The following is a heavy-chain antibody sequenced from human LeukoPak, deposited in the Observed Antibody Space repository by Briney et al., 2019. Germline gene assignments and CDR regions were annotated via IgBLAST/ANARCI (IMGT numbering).Heavy chain of an antibody. CDR1: GFTFGDYA. J-gene: IGHJ4*02. CDR3: TREENYGDYFDY. Sequence: GALRLSCTASGFTFGDYAMSWVRQAPGKGLEWVGFIRSKACGGTTEYAASVKGRFTISRDDSKSIAYLQMNSLKTEDTAVYYCTREENYGDYFDYWGQGTLVTVSS. V-gene: IGHV3-49*04. CDR2: IRSKACGGTT. D-gene: IGHD4-17*01.